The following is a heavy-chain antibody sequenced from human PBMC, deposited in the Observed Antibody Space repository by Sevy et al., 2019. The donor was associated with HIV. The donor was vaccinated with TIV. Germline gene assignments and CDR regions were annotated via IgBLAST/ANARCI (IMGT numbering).Heavy chain of an antibody. CDR1: GRTLTQVS. CDR2: FDPEDDEK. CDR3: ATTKDYYESSGYPVDY. Sequence: ASVKVSCKVSGRTLTQVSIHWVRQAPGKGPEWMGTFDPEDDEKIYAQKFQGRVTMTEDTSTDTAYMELSRLRSEDTALYYCATTKDYYESSGYPVDYWGQGTLVTVSS. V-gene: IGHV1-24*01. J-gene: IGHJ4*02. D-gene: IGHD5-12*01.